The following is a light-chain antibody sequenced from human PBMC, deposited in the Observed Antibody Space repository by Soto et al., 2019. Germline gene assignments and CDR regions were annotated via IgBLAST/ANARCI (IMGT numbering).Light chain of an antibody. V-gene: IGKV1-33*01. CDR3: QQYDNLPLMYT. J-gene: IGKJ2*01. CDR1: QDISNY. Sequence: DIQMTQSPSSLSASVGDRVTITCQASQDISNYLNWYQQKPGKAPKLLIYDASNLETGVPSRFSGSGSGTDSTFTISSLQPQDIATYYCQQYDNLPLMYTFGQGTKLEIK. CDR2: DAS.